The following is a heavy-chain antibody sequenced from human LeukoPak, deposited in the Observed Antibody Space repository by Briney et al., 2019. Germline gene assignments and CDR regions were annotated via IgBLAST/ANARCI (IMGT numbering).Heavy chain of an antibody. D-gene: IGHD3-22*01. CDR2: IYPGDSDT. CDR3: ARIVYDSSGYYLRY. CDR1: GYTFNTYW. V-gene: IGHV5-51*01. J-gene: IGHJ4*02. Sequence: GESLKISCKASGYTFNTYWIAWVRQMAGKGLEWMGIIYPGDSDTRYSPSFHGQVTISADKSISTAYLQWSSLKASDTAMYYCARIVYDSSGYYLRYWGQGTLVTVSS.